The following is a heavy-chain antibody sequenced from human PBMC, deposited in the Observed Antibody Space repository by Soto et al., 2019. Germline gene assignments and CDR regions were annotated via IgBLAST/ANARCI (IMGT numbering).Heavy chain of an antibody. V-gene: IGHV3-48*03. Sequence: LRLSCEATGFTFSSHEMNWIRQTPGKRLEWIAKISGSGSTINYADSVKGRFTISRDNVQRTLHLQMDSLRVEDTGVYYCARGGVYWGRGTLVTVSS. CDR3: ARGGVY. J-gene: IGHJ1*01. CDR2: ISGSGSTI. D-gene: IGHD2-8*01. CDR1: GFTFSSHE.